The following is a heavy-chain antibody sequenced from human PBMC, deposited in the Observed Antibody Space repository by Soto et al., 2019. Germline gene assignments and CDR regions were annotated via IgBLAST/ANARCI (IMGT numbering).Heavy chain of an antibody. Sequence: SETLSLTCTVSGGSISRYYWSWIRQPPGKGLEWIGYIYCSGSTNYNPSLKSRVTISVDTSKNQFSLKLSSVTAADTAVYYCARSNVRYCSGGSCYADAFDIWGQGTMVTVSS. CDR1: GGSISRYY. CDR2: IYCSGST. CDR3: ARSNVRYCSGGSCYADAFDI. D-gene: IGHD2-15*01. J-gene: IGHJ3*02. V-gene: IGHV4-59*01.